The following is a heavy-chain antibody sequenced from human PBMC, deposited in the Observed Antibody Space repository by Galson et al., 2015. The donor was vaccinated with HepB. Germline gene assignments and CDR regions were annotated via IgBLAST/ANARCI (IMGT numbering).Heavy chain of an antibody. Sequence: PALVKPTQTLTLTCTFSGFSITTAGVGVGWIRQPPGGALEWLGIIYWDDDKHYSPTLKNRVAITKDTSKNLVVLTMTNMDPIDTGTYFCAHRPLTFRYDAGGYWNYFDAWGPGMLVTVSS. J-gene: IGHJ4*02. D-gene: IGHD3-22*01. CDR2: IYWDDDK. V-gene: IGHV2-5*02. CDR1: GFSITTAGVG. CDR3: AHRPLTFRYDAGGYWNYFDA.